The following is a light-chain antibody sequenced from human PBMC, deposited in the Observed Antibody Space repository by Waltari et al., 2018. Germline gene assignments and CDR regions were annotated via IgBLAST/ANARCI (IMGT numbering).Light chain of an antibody. J-gene: IGKJ1*01. CDR2: HTS. Sequence: IVLTQSPGTPSWSPGERATLSYRASQSVSIYLAWYQQKPGQAPRLLIYHTSTRATGIPDRFSGSGSGTDFSLTISGLEPEDFAVYYCQHYKNLPVSFGQGTRVEIK. CDR3: QHYKNLPVS. V-gene: IGKV3-20*01. CDR1: QSVSIY.